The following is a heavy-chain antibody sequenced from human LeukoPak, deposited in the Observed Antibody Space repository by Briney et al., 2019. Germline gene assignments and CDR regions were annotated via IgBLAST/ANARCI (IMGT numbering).Heavy chain of an antibody. CDR3: ARDLYPLIRITMVRGVIAY. CDR2: ISYDGSNK. V-gene: IGHV3-30*04. CDR1: GFTFSSYA. Sequence: GGSLRLSCAASGFTFSSYAMHWVRQAPGKGLEWVAVISYDGSNKYYADSVKGRFTISRDNSKNTLYLQMNSLRAEDTAVYYCARDLYPLIRITMVRGVIAYWGQGTLVTVSS. J-gene: IGHJ4*02. D-gene: IGHD3-10*01.